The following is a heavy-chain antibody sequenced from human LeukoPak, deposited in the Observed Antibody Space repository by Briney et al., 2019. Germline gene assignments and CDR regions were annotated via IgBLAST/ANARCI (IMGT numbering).Heavy chain of an antibody. J-gene: IGHJ5*02. D-gene: IGHD2-2*01. Sequence: ASVKVSCKASGGTFSSYAISWVRQAPGQGLEWMGGIIPIFGTANYAQKFQGRVTITADESTSTAYMELSSLRSEDTAVYYCARDSGYCSSTSCYVWFDPWGQGTLVTVSS. V-gene: IGHV1-69*13. CDR3: ARDSGYCSSTSCYVWFDP. CDR1: GGTFSSYA. CDR2: IIPIFGTA.